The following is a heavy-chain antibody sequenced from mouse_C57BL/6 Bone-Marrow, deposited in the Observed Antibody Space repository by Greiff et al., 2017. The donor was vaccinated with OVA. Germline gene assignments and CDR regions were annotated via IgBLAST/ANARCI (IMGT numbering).Heavy chain of an antibody. J-gene: IGHJ2*01. Sequence: QVQLQQPGAELVRPGTSVKLSCKASGYTLTSYWMHWVKQRPGQGLEWIGVIDPSDSYTNYNQKFKGKATLTVDTSSSTAYMQLSSLTSEDSAVYYCAPGFYFDYWGQGTTLTVSS. D-gene: IGHD4-1*01. V-gene: IGHV1-59*01. CDR3: APGFYFDY. CDR2: IDPSDSYT. CDR1: GYTLTSYW.